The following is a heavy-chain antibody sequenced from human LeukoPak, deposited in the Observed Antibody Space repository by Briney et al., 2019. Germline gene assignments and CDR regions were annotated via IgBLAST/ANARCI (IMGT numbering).Heavy chain of an antibody. CDR2: INWNGGST. CDR3: ARGGETGTSPFDY. Sequence: GGSLRLSCAASGFTFSGSAMHWVRQAPGKGLEWVSGINWNGGSTGYADSVKGRFAISRDNAKNSLYLQMNSLRAEDTAVYYCARGGETGTSPFDYWGQGTLVTVSS. J-gene: IGHJ4*02. D-gene: IGHD1-7*01. CDR1: GFTFSGSA. V-gene: IGHV3-20*04.